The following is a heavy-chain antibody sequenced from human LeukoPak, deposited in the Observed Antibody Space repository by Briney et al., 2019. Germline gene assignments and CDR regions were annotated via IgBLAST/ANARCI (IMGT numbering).Heavy chain of an antibody. J-gene: IGHJ4*02. CDR3: ARLFGGVTTFDY. CDR1: GFTFSNYY. V-gene: IGHV3-7*01. Sequence: GGSLRLSCAGSGFTFSNYYMSWIRQAPGRGLQWVASMKGDGSHIYYVDSVKGRFTISRDNARNSLYLQMNSLRAEDTAVYYCARLFGGVTTFDYWGQGALVTVSS. CDR2: MKGDGSHI. D-gene: IGHD2-8*02.